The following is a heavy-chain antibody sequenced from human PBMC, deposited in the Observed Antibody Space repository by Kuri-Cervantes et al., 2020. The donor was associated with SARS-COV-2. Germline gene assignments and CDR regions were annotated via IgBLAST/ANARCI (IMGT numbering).Heavy chain of an antibody. CDR2: ISSSGSTI. V-gene: IGHV3-48*03. CDR3: APRGEGSGFDY. D-gene: IGHD3-16*01. J-gene: IGHJ4*02. CDR1: GFTFSSYE. Sequence: GESLKISCAASGFTFSSYEMNWVRQAPGKGLEWVSYISSSGSTIYYADSVKGRFTISRDNAKNSLYLQMNSLRAEDTAVYYCAPRGEGSGFDYWGQRTLVTVSS.